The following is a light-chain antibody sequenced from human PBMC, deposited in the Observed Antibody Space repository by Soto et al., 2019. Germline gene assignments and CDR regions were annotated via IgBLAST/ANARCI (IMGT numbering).Light chain of an antibody. CDR1: QSVSNNY. CDR2: GAS. CDR3: QQYGSSPWT. Sequence: EIVLTQSPGTLSLSPVERDTCSXRPSQSVSNNYLAWYQQKPGQAPRLLIYGASNRATGIPDRFSGSGSGTDFTLTISRLEPEDFAVYYCQQYGSSPWTFGQGTKVDIK. V-gene: IGKV3-20*01. J-gene: IGKJ1*01.